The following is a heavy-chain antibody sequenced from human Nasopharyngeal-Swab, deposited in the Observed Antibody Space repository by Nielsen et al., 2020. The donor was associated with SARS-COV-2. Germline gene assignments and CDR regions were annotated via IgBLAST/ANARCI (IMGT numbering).Heavy chain of an antibody. Sequence: SVKVSCKASGGTFISYAISWVRQAPGQGLEWMGGIFPIFGTSNYAQKFQGRVTITADESTSTAYMELSSLRSEDTAVYYCARDLYGSGSYNFGAFDIWGQGTMVTVSS. D-gene: IGHD3-10*01. CDR3: ARDLYGSGSYNFGAFDI. CDR1: GGTFISYA. CDR2: IFPIFGTS. V-gene: IGHV1-69*13. J-gene: IGHJ3*02.